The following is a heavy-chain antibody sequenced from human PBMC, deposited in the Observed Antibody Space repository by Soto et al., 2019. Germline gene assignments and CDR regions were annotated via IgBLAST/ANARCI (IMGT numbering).Heavy chain of an antibody. CDR2: IWYDGSNK. Sequence: GGSLRLSCAASGFTFSSYGMHWVRQAPGKGLEWVAVIWYDGSNKYYADSVKGRFTISRDNSKNTLYLQMNSLRAEDTAVYYCARGYYDSSGYPLDAFDIWGQGTMVTVSS. CDR1: GFTFSSYG. J-gene: IGHJ3*02. CDR3: ARGYYDSSGYPLDAFDI. V-gene: IGHV3-33*01. D-gene: IGHD3-22*01.